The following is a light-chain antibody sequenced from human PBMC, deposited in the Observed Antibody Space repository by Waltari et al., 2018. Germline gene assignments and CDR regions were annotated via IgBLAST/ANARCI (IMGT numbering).Light chain of an antibody. J-gene: IGLJ1*01. CDR2: EVT. V-gene: IGLV2-8*01. CDR3: CSYAGSDHFYV. Sequence: QSALTQPPSASGSPGQSVTISCTGTSSDIGNSDHVSCYQQHPGTAPKLIIHEVTKRPSGVPDRLSGSKSGHTASLTVAGLQAEDEAEYYCCSYAGSDHFYVFGTGTHVTVL. CDR1: SSDIGNSDH.